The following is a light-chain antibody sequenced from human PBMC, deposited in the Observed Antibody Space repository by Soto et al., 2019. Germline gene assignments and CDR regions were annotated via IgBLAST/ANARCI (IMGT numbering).Light chain of an antibody. CDR1: QSVADN. V-gene: IGKV3-15*01. Sequence: VLTQSPATLSVSPGERFTLSCVSIQSVADNLAWFQQKPGQGPRLLIYRASTRATGIPARFSGSGSETDFTLTVSSLPSEDSEVYYCQQYNYWPITCGQGTRLEIK. CDR2: RAS. J-gene: IGKJ5*01. CDR3: QQYNYWPIT.